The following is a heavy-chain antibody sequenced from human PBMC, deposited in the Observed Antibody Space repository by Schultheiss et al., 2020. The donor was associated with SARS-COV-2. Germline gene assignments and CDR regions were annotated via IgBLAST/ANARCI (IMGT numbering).Heavy chain of an antibody. D-gene: IGHD6-13*01. CDR2: IGPSDSFF. CDR1: GFTFSDYS. CDR3: AKASKRYSSSWYGSGGEFDP. Sequence: GESLKISCAASGFTFSDYSMTWVRQAPGKGLEWLSYIGPSDSFFYYADSVKGRFTISRDTSKDTVYLQLNSLRPDDTAVYYCAKASKRYSSSWYGSGGEFDPWGQGTLVTVSS. V-gene: IGHV3-21*05. J-gene: IGHJ5*02.